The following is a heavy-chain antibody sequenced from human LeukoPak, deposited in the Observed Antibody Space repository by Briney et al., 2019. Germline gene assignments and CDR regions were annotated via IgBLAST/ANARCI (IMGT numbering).Heavy chain of an antibody. CDR2: IYYSGST. CDR3: ASYYYGSGGYSYGFDY. CDR1: GGSISSSSYY. J-gene: IGHJ4*02. Sequence: ASETLSLTCTVSGGSISSSSYYWGWIRQPPGKGLEWIGSIYYSGSTYYNPSLKSRVTISVDTSKNQFSLKLSSVTAADTAVYYCASYYYGSGGYSYGFDYWGQGTLVTVSS. D-gene: IGHD3-10*01. V-gene: IGHV4-39*07.